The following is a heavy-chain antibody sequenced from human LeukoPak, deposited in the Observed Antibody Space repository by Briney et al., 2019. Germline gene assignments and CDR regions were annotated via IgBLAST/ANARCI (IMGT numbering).Heavy chain of an antibody. V-gene: IGHV1-8*03. CDR2: MNPNSGNT. D-gene: IGHD3-9*01. CDR1: GYTFTSYD. CDR3: AKEGYFDWLLSSYYYYYMDV. Sequence: ASVKVSCKASGYTFTSYDINWVRQATGQGLEWMGWMNPNSGNTGYAQKFQGRVTITRNTSISTAYMELSSLRSDDTAVYYCAKEGYFDWLLSSYYYYYMDVWGKGTTVTISS. J-gene: IGHJ6*03.